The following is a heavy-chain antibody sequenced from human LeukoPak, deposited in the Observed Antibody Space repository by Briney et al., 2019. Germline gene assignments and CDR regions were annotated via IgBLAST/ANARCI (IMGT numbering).Heavy chain of an antibody. CDR2: IYYSGST. CDR3: ARLGSSGWYPFYY. Sequence: SETLSLTCTVSGGSIGSSTYYWGWIRQPPGKGLEWIGTIYYSGSTYYNPFLKSRVTISVDTSKNQFSLKLSSVTAADTAVYYCARLGSSGWYPFYYWGQGTLVTVSS. J-gene: IGHJ4*02. CDR1: GGSIGSSTYY. V-gene: IGHV4-39*01. D-gene: IGHD6-19*01.